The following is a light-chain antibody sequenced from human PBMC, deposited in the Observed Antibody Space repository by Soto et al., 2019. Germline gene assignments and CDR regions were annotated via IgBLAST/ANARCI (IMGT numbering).Light chain of an antibody. J-gene: IGKJ2*01. Sequence: EIVMTQSPGTLSLSPGERATLACRASQRVSNNYLAWYQQKRCQSPKLLIFGSTDKATAIPARFSGSGSGTDFTLTISSVEPEDFAVDYCHQYGSSPPYTFGQGNKLEIK. CDR1: QRVSNNY. CDR2: GST. V-gene: IGKV3-20*01. CDR3: HQYGSSPPYT.